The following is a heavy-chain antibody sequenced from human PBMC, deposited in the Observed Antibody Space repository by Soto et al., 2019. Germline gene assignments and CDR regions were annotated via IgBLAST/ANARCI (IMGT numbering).Heavy chain of an antibody. D-gene: IGHD3-10*01. CDR3: ARSSGGFGELLDY. Sequence: LSLTCTVSGGSISSGGYYWSWIRQHPGKGLEWIGYIYYSGSTYYNPSLKSRVIISVDTSKNQFSLKLSSVTAADTAVYYCARSSGGFGELLDYWGQGTLVTVSS. J-gene: IGHJ4*02. V-gene: IGHV4-31*03. CDR1: GGSISSGGYY. CDR2: IYYSGST.